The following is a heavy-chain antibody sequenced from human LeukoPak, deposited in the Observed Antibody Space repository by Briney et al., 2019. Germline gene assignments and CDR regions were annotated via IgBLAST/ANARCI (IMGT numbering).Heavy chain of an antibody. J-gene: IGHJ4*02. Sequence: ASVKVSCKASGYTFTSYYMHWVRQAPGQGLEWMGWISAYNGNTNYAQKLQGRVTMTTDTSTSTAYMELRSLRSDDTAVYYCARGRGDDYGDKGYFDYWGQGTLVTVSS. CDR1: GYTFTSYY. CDR3: ARGRGDDYGDKGYFDY. V-gene: IGHV1-18*04. CDR2: ISAYNGNT. D-gene: IGHD4-17*01.